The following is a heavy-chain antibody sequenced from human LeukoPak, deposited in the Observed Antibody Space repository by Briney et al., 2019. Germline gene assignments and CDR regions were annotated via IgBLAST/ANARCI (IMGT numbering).Heavy chain of an antibody. Sequence: GSLRLSCAASGFTFSSYSMNWVRQAPGKGLEWVSSVSSSSYIYYADSVKGRFTISRDNAKNSLYLQMNSLRAEDTAVYYRARAIVATDAFDIWGQGTMVTVSS. CDR3: ARAIVATDAFDI. V-gene: IGHV3-21*01. CDR1: GFTFSSYS. D-gene: IGHD5-12*01. J-gene: IGHJ3*02. CDR2: VSSSSYI.